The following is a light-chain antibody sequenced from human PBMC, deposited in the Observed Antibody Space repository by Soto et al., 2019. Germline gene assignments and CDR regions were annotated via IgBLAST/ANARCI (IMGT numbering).Light chain of an antibody. CDR2: GAS. CDR3: QQYNNWPWT. Sequence: EIVMTQSPATLSVSPGERATLSCRASQSVSSNLAWYQQKPGQPPRLLIYGASTRATGIPARFSGSGSGTEFTLTITSLQSEDFPVYHCQQYNNWPWTFGQGTKVEIK. J-gene: IGKJ1*01. CDR1: QSVSSN. V-gene: IGKV3-15*01.